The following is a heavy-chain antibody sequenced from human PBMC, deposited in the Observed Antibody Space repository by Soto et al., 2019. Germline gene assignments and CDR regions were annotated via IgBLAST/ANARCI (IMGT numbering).Heavy chain of an antibody. CDR1: GFTFSNAW. Sequence: GGSLRLSCAASGFTFSNAWMSWVRQAPGKGLEWVGRIKSKTDGGTTDYAAPVKGRFTISRDDSKNTLYLQMNSLKTEDTAVYYCTTEKYYDFWSGSLYYYYYGMDVWGQGTTVTVSS. CDR3: TTEKYYDFWSGSLYYYYYGMDV. D-gene: IGHD3-3*01. J-gene: IGHJ6*02. V-gene: IGHV3-15*01. CDR2: IKSKTDGGTT.